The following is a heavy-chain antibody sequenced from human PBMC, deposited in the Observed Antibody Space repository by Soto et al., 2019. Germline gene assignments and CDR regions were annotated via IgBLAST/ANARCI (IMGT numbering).Heavy chain of an antibody. D-gene: IGHD6-13*01. CDR2: IYYSGST. Sequence: NPSETLSLTCTVSGGSISSYYWSWIRQPPGKGLEWIGYIYYSGSTNYNPSLKSRVTISVDTSKNQFSLKLSSVTAADTAVYYCARQAAAGGHYYYYMDVWGKGTTVTVSS. V-gene: IGHV4-59*08. J-gene: IGHJ6*03. CDR1: GGSISSYY. CDR3: ARQAAAGGHYYYYMDV.